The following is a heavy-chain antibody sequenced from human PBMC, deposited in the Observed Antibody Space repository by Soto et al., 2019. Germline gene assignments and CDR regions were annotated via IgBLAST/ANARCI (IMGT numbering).Heavy chain of an antibody. CDR2: ISSTTNYI. CDR3: ARESEDLTSNFDY. CDR1: GFSFRSYA. Sequence: GGSLRLSCGASGFSFRSYAMHWVRQAPGKGLEWVSSISSTTNYIYYADSMKGRFTVSRDNAKNSVYLEMNSLSAEDTALYYCARESEDLTSNFDYWGQGTLVTVSS. J-gene: IGHJ4*02. V-gene: IGHV3-21*01.